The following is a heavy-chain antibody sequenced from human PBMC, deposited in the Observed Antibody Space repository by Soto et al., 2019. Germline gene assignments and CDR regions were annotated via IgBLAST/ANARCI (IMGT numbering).Heavy chain of an antibody. D-gene: IGHD2-2*01. J-gene: IGHJ5*02. CDR1: GGSISSGGYY. V-gene: IGHV4-31*03. CDR3: ARDIVVQIAGVGWFDP. Sequence: QVQLQESGPGLVKPSQTLSLTCTVSGGSISSGGYYWSWIRQHPGKGLEWIGYIYYSGSTYYNPSLKSRVTISVDTSKNQFSLKLSSVTAADTAVYYCARDIVVQIAGVGWFDPWGQGTLVTVSP. CDR2: IYYSGST.